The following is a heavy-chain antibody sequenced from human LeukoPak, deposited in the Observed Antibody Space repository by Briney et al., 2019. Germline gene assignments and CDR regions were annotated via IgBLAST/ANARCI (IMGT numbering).Heavy chain of an antibody. Sequence: AGGSLRLSCAASGFTFDDYAMHWVRHAPGKGLEWVAGISWNSGGIDYVDSVKGRFTISRDNTKNSLYLQMNSLRVEDMALYYCTKGTNAGIVGASDSWGQGILVTVSS. CDR3: TKGTNAGIVGASDS. J-gene: IGHJ4*02. V-gene: IGHV3-9*03. CDR2: ISWNSGGI. CDR1: GFTFDDYA. D-gene: IGHD1-26*01.